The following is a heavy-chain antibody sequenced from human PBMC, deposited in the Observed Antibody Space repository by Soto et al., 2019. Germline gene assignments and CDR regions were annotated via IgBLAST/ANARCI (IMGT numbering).Heavy chain of an antibody. D-gene: IGHD3-10*01. CDR3: ARRWFGEFFDY. CDR2: IYYSGGT. CDR1: DGSISSGDYY. J-gene: IGHJ4*02. Sequence: SETLSLTCTVFDGSISSGDYYWSWIRQPPGKGLEWIGSIYYSGGTYYNPSLMSRVTISLDPSKNQVSLTLSSVTAADTAVYYCARRWFGEFFDYWGQGTLVTVSS. V-gene: IGHV4-30-4*01.